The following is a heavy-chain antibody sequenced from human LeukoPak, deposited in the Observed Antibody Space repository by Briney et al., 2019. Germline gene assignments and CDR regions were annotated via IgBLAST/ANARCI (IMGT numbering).Heavy chain of an antibody. CDR1: GFTFSNYA. J-gene: IGHJ1*01. CDR3: ARDQWLALQH. D-gene: IGHD6-19*01. CDR2: LYSDGST. Sequence: GSLRLSCAASGFTFSNYAMSWVRQAPGRGLEWVSVLYSDGSTYYADSVKGRFTISRDNSRNTLYLQMNSLRAEDTAVYYCARDQWLALQHWGQGTLVTVSS. V-gene: IGHV3-53*01.